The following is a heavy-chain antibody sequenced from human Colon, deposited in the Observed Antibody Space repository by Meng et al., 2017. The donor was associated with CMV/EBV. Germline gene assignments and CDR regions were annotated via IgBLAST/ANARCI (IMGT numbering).Heavy chain of an antibody. Sequence: GGSLRLSCVGSGFTFDSYTISWVRQVPGKGLEWVSSVGDSGGSTWYAESVRGRFTNSKDTSGNTMYLQMNSLRAEDTTIYYCAKELSTANSQPYYFGFDVWGQGTTVTVSS. J-gene: IGHJ6*02. V-gene: IGHV3-23*01. D-gene: IGHD5/OR15-5a*01. CDR3: AKELSTANSQPYYFGFDV. CDR2: VGDSGGST. CDR1: GFTFDSYT.